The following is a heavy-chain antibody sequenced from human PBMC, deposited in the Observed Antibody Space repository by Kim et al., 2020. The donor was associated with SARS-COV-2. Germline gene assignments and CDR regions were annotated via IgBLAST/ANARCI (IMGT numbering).Heavy chain of an antibody. Sequence: GGSLRLSCGASGFTFSDHYMEWVRQAPGKGLEWVARSRNKVNSYTREYAASVRGRFTISRDESKNELYLQMNSLQTEDTAVYFCARATNLGGAIYFDSWG. CDR1: GFTFSDHY. V-gene: IGHV3-72*01. J-gene: IGHJ4*01. CDR3: ARATNLGGAIYFDS. CDR2: SRNKVNSYTR. D-gene: IGHD7-27*01.